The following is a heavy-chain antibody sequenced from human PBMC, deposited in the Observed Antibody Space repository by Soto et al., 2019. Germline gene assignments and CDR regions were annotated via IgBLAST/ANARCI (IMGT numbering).Heavy chain of an antibody. CDR3: ARVTTMIVVVPPDY. Sequence: ASVKVSRKASGYTFTSYGISWVRQAPGQGLEWMGWISAYNGNTNYAQKLQGRVTMTTDTSTSTAYMELRSLRSDDTAVFYCARVTTMIVVVPPDYWGQGILVTVS. V-gene: IGHV1-18*01. J-gene: IGHJ4*02. D-gene: IGHD3-22*01. CDR2: ISAYNGNT. CDR1: GYTFTSYG.